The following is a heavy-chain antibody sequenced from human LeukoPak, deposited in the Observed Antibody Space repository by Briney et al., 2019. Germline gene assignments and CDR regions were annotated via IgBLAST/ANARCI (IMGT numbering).Heavy chain of an antibody. CDR1: GYSITNGYY. V-gene: IGHV4-38-2*02. CDR2: IYHSGSS. J-gene: IGHJ4*02. D-gene: IGHD6-19*01. Sequence: PSETLSLTCSVSGYSITNGYYWGWIRQPPGNGLEWIGCIYHSGSSYYNPSLKSRVTISVATSKNQFSLKLNSVTAADTAVYYCARTETYSSGWYDPFFDYWGQGILVTVSS. CDR3: ARTETYSSGWYDPFFDY.